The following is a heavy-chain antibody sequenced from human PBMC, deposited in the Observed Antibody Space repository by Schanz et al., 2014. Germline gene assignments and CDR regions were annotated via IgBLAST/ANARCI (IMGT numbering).Heavy chain of an antibody. J-gene: IGHJ5*02. D-gene: IGHD3-10*01. V-gene: IGHV1-46*01. CDR1: GYTFTTYY. CDR3: TTGQLWSGGGFDL. CDR2: INPSSGTT. Sequence: QVQLVQSGAEVKKPGVSVKVSCKASGYTFTTYYIHWVRQAPGQGLEWMGKINPSSGTTRIAQNFQGRLTVTRDTSTSTVNMELSSLRSEDTAVYYCTTGQLWSGGGFDLWGQGALVTVSS.